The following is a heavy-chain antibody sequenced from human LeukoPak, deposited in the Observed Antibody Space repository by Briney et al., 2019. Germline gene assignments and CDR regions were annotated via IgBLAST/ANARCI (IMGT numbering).Heavy chain of an antibody. CDR2: IYYSGST. D-gene: IGHD1-7*01. J-gene: IGHJ6*02. Sequence: SETLSLTCTVSGGSISSYYWSWIRQPPGKGLEWIGYIYYSGSTNYNPSLKSRVTISVDTSKNQFSLKLSSVTAADTAVYYCARDRLELDYYYGMDVWGQGTTVTVSS. CDR1: GGSISSYY. CDR3: ARDRLELDYYYGMDV. V-gene: IGHV4-59*01.